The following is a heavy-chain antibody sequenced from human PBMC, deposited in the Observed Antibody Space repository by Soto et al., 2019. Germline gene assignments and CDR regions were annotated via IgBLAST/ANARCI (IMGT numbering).Heavy chain of an antibody. D-gene: IGHD5-12*01. J-gene: IGHJ3*02. CDR1: GFTFSTYS. Sequence: GSLRLSCSASGFTFSTYSMHWVRQAPGKGLEYVSSISSDGGSTHYADSVKGRITISRDNSKSTLYLQMSSLRAEDTAVYYCVKDGLSGYFNGGDFDIWGQGKMVTVS. V-gene: IGHV3-64D*08. CDR2: ISSDGGST. CDR3: VKDGLSGYFNGGDFDI.